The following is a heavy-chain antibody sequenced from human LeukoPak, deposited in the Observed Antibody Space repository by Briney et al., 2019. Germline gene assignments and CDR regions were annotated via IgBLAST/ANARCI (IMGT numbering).Heavy chain of an antibody. CDR3: AKAVVVVPAATPFDY. CDR1: GFTFSNAW. V-gene: IGHV3-23*01. Sequence: GGSLRLSCAASGFTFSNAWMTWVRQAPGKGLEWVSAISGSGTSTYYADSVKGRFTISRDNSKNTLYLQMNSLRAEDTAVYYCAKAVVVVPAATPFDYWGQGTLVTVSS. CDR2: ISGSGTST. J-gene: IGHJ4*02. D-gene: IGHD2-2*01.